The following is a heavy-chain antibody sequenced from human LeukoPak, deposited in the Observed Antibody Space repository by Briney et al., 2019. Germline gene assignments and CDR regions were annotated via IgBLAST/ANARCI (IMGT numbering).Heavy chain of an antibody. CDR2: INPNSGGT. D-gene: IGHD5-12*01. CDR3: ASPHSGYDYFDY. J-gene: IGHJ4*02. Sequence: GSVKVSCKASGYTFTGYYMHWVRQAPGQGLEWMGRINPNSGGTNYAQKFQGRVTMTRDTSISTAYMELSRLRSDDTAVYYCASPHSGYDYFDYWGQGTLVTVSS. V-gene: IGHV1-2*06. CDR1: GYTFTGYY.